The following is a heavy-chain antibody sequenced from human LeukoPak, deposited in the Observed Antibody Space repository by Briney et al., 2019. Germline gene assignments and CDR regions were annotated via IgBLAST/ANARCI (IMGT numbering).Heavy chain of an antibody. V-gene: IGHV3-74*01. CDR2: INTDGSST. Sequence: GGSLRLSCAASGFTFSSYWMHWVRQAPGKGRVWVSRINTDGSSTSYADSVKGRFTISRDNAKNTLYLQMNSLRAEDTAVYYCATLGLGTSFDYWGQGTLVTVSS. D-gene: IGHD2-2*01. CDR3: ATLGLGTSFDY. CDR1: GFTFSSYW. J-gene: IGHJ4*02.